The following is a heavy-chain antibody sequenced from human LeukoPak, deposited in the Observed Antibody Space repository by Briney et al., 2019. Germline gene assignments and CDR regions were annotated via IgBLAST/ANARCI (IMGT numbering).Heavy chain of an antibody. CDR1: GFTFSSHW. J-gene: IGHJ4*02. Sequence: GGSLRLSCAASGFTFSSHWMSWVRQAPGKGLEWVANIKQDGSEKYYVDSVKGRFTISRDNAKNPLYLQMNSLRAEDTAVYYCARYFLHSFDYWGQVTLVTVSS. CDR2: IKQDGSEK. V-gene: IGHV3-7*01. CDR3: ARYFLHSFDY. D-gene: IGHD2/OR15-2a*01.